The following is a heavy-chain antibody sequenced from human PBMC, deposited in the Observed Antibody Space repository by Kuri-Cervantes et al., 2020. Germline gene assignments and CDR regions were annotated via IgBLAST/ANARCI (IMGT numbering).Heavy chain of an antibody. CDR1: GFTFSSYA. V-gene: IGHV3-30-3*01. J-gene: IGHJ6*02. CDR2: ISYDGSNK. D-gene: IGHD3-3*01. CDR3: AKVIGEYYDFWSGTTYHYGMDV. Sequence: GGSLRLSCAASGFTFSSYAMHWVRQAPGKGLEWVAVISYDGSNKYYADSVKGRFTISRDNSKNTLYLQMNSLRAEDTAVYYCAKVIGEYYDFWSGTTYHYGMDVWGQGTTVTVSS.